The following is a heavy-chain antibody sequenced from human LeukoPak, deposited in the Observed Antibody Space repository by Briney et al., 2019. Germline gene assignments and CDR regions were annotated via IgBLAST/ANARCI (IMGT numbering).Heavy chain of an antibody. J-gene: IGHJ4*02. CDR3: ARDLSRRYSIDY. CDR2: ISYDGNNK. D-gene: IGHD2-15*01. Sequence: GGSLRLSCAASGFTFNSYAIHWVRQAPGKGLEWVAFISYDGNNKYYADSVKGRFTISRDNSKNTLSLQMDSLRPDDTAVYYCARDLSRRYSIDYWGQRTLVTVSS. V-gene: IGHV3-30-3*01. CDR1: GFTFNSYA.